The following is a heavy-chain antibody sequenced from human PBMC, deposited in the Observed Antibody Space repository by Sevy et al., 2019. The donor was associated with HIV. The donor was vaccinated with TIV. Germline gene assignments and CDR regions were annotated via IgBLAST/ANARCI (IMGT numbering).Heavy chain of an antibody. D-gene: IGHD2-15*01. CDR3: ARHCTGSSCSHAFNI. J-gene: IGHJ3*02. Sequence: SETLSLTCAVYGGSFSGYYWSWIRQPPGKGLEWIGEINHRGGTTYNPSLKSRVTISVDTSKNQFCLKLNSVPAADTAVYYCARHCTGSSCSHAFNIWGQGTMVTVSS. CDR2: INHRGGT. V-gene: IGHV4-34*01. CDR1: GGSFSGYY.